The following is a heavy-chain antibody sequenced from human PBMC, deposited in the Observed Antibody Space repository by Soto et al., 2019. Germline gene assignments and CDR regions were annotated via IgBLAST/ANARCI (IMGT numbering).Heavy chain of an antibody. Sequence: EVQLVESGGGLVQSGGSLRLSCAASGFTFSSYWMHWVRQAPGKGLVWVSRIKGDGISTNYADSVKGRFTISRDNAKDTVFLQMNRLSGDDTAVYFCARGAIGNYYNDYWGQGTLVTVSS. V-gene: IGHV3-74*01. D-gene: IGHD3-10*01. CDR1: GFTFSSYW. J-gene: IGHJ4*02. CDR3: ARGAIGNYYNDY. CDR2: IKGDGIST.